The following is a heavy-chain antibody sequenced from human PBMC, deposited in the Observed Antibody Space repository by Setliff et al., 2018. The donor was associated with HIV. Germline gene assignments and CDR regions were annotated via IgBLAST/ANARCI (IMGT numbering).Heavy chain of an antibody. CDR3: ARGIGISSSWDSLGWYNWFDP. Sequence: ASVKVSCKASGYTLTSYDINWVRQATGQGLEWMGWMNPNSGNTGYAQKFQGRVTMTRNTSISTAYMELSSLRSEDTAVYYCARGIGISSSWDSLGWYNWFDPWGQGTLVTVSS. V-gene: IGHV1-8*01. CDR2: MNPNSGNT. J-gene: IGHJ5*02. D-gene: IGHD6-13*01. CDR1: GYTLTSYD.